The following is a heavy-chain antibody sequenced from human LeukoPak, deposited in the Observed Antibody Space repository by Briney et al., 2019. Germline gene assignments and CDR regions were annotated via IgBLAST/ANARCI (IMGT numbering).Heavy chain of an antibody. V-gene: IGHV4-61*01. Sequence: SETLSLTCTVSGGSVSSGSYHWSWIRQPPGKGLEWIGYIYYSGSTSYNPSLKSRVTISVDTSKDQFSLKLSSVTAADTAFYYCARGEYSSGWYDYWGQGTLVTVSS. CDR1: GGSVSSGSYH. J-gene: IGHJ4*02. CDR3: ARGEYSSGWYDY. D-gene: IGHD6-19*01. CDR2: IYYSGST.